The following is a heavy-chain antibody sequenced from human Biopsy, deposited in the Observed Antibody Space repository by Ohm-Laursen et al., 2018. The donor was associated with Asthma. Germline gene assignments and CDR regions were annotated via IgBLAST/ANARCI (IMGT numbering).Heavy chain of an antibody. Sequence: GPSEKASCKASGSNFISFAIHWVRQAPGQRLEWMGWVNTGNGDTKYSQKFQGRVTITRDTSASTAYMELRGLRSEDTATDYCARTYYDFLTGQVKDVFGVWGQGTMVTVSS. CDR3: ARTYYDFLTGQVKDVFGV. CDR1: GSNFISFA. CDR2: VNTGNGDT. V-gene: IGHV1-3*04. J-gene: IGHJ3*01. D-gene: IGHD3-9*01.